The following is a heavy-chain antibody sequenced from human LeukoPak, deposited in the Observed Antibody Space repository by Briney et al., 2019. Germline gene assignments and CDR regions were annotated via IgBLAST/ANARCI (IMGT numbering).Heavy chain of an antibody. Sequence: GRSLRLSCAASGFTFSSYGMHWVRQAPGKGLEWVAVICYDGSNKYYADSVKGRFTISRDNSKNTLYLQMNSLRAEDTAVYYCARDPDYGDYGIYYYYGMDVWGQGTTVTVSS. D-gene: IGHD4-17*01. V-gene: IGHV3-33*01. CDR3: ARDPDYGDYGIYYYYGMDV. CDR2: ICYDGSNK. CDR1: GFTFSSYG. J-gene: IGHJ6*02.